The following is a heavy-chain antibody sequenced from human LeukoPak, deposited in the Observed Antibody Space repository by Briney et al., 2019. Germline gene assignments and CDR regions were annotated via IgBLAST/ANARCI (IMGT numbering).Heavy chain of an antibody. CDR2: IKSKTDGGTT. CDR1: GFTFGDYV. J-gene: IGHJ4*02. CDR3: STTYYYDSSEGY. V-gene: IGHV3-15*01. Sequence: GGSLRLSCTASGFTFGDYVVSWFRQAPGKGLEWVGRIKSKTDGGTTDYAAPVKGRFTISRDDSKNTLYLQMNSLKTEDTAVYYCSTTYYYDSSEGYWGQGTLVTVSS. D-gene: IGHD3-22*01.